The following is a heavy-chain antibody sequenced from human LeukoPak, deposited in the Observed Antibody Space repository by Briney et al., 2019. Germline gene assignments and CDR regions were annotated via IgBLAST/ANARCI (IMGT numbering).Heavy chain of an antibody. CDR2: ISGSGGRT. J-gene: IGHJ4*02. CDR3: AREGVIDASGSYYYFDY. Sequence: PGGCLRLSCAASGFTFSNAMSWVRQAPGKGLQWVSAISGSGGRTYYADSVKGRFTISRDNSKNTLYLQMNSLRAEDSAVYFCAREGVIDASGSYYYFDYWGQGTPVTVSS. V-gene: IGHV3-23*01. D-gene: IGHD3-10*01. CDR1: GFTFSNA.